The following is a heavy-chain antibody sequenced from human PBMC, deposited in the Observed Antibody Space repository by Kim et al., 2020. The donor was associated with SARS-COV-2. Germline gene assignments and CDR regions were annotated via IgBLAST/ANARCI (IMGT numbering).Heavy chain of an antibody. CDR3: ARVLTSGWSYFDY. Sequence: WGSLRLSCAASGFTFSSYSMNWVRQAPGKGLEWISSISSSGIYIYYAYSMKGRFTISRDSARASLYLQMNSLRAEDTAVYYCARVLTSGWSYFDYWGQGTLVTVSS. V-gene: IGHV3-21*01. CDR1: GFTFSSYS. J-gene: IGHJ4*02. CDR2: ISSSGIYI. D-gene: IGHD6-19*01.